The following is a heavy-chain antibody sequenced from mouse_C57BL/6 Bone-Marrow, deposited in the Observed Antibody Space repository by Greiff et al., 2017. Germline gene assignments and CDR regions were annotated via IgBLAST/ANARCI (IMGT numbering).Heavy chain of an antibody. D-gene: IGHD2-4*01. J-gene: IGHJ1*03. Sequence: VKLVESGAELVRPGASVTLSCKASGYTFTDYEMHWVKQTPVHGLEWIGAIDPETGGTAYNQKFKGKDILTADKSSSTAYMELRSLTSEDSAVYYGTRNGRSTMITTRWYFDVWGTGTTVTVSS. V-gene: IGHV1-15*01. CDR1: GYTFTDYE. CDR3: TRNGRSTMITTRWYFDV. CDR2: IDPETGGT.